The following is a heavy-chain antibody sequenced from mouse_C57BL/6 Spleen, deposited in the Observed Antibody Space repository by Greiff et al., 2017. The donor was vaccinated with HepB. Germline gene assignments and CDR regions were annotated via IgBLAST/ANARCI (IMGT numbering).Heavy chain of an antibody. J-gene: IGHJ4*01. CDR2: ISDGGSYT. D-gene: IGHD2-12*01. Sequence: EVMLVESGGGLVKPGGSLKLSCAASGFTFSSYAMSWVRQTPEKRLEWVATISDGGSYTYYPDNVKGRFTISRDNAKNNLYLQMSHLKSEDTAMYYGSSDRSYVPYAMDYWGQGTSVTVSS. CDR1: GFTFSSYA. CDR3: SSDRSYVPYAMDY. V-gene: IGHV5-4*03.